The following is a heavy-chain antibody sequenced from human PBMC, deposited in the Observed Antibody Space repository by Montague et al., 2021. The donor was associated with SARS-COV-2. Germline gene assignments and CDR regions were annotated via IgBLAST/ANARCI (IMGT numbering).Heavy chain of an antibody. CDR2: IDWDDDK. CDR1: GFSLHTSGMC. Sequence: PALVKPTQTLTLTCTFSGFSLHTSGMCVSWIRQPPGKALEWLARIDWDDDKYYSTSLKARLTISKDTSKNQVVLTMTNMDPVDTATYYCARTYAPSAVAVDYWGQGTLVTVSS. D-gene: IGHD6-19*01. CDR3: ARTYAPSAVAVDY. J-gene: IGHJ4*02. V-gene: IGHV2-70*11.